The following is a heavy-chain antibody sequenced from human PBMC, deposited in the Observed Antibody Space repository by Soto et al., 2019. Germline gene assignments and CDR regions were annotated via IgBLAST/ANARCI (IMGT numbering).Heavy chain of an antibody. Sequence: PSETLSLTCTVSGGSISSYYWSWIRQPAGRGLEWIGRIYTSGSTNYNPSLKSRVTMSVETSKNQFSLKLSSVTAADTAVYYCAREDLDTAMIDYCGQGTIVTVSS. D-gene: IGHD5-18*01. CDR3: AREDLDTAMIDY. V-gene: IGHV4-4*07. CDR1: GGSISSYY. J-gene: IGHJ4*02. CDR2: IYTSGST.